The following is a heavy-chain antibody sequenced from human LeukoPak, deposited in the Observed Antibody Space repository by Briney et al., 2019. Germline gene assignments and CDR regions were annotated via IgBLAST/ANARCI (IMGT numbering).Heavy chain of an antibody. CDR2: ISSNGDST. Sequence: GGSLRLSCAAPGFTFSSYAMSWVRMAPGQGLKYVSTISSNGDSTYYANSVKGRFTISRDNSKNTLYLQMGSLGPEDMAVYYCARGSSGRWSDYWGQGTLVTVSS. D-gene: IGHD6-19*01. CDR3: ARGSSGRWSDY. CDR1: GFTFSSYA. V-gene: IGHV3-64*01. J-gene: IGHJ4*02.